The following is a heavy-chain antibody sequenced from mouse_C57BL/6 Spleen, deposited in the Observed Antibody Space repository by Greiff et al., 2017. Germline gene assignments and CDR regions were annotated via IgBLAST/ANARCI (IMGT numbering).Heavy chain of an antibody. D-gene: IGHD3-3*01. J-gene: IGHJ2*01. V-gene: IGHV3-6*01. CDR2: ISYDGSN. Sequence: DVKLQESGPGLVKPSQSLSLTCSVTGYSITSGYYWNWIRQFPGNKLEWMGYISYDGSNNYNPSLKNRISITRDTSKNQFFLKLNSVTTEDTATYYCASRGDGFDYWGQGTTLTVSS. CDR1: GYSITSGYY. CDR3: ASRGDGFDY.